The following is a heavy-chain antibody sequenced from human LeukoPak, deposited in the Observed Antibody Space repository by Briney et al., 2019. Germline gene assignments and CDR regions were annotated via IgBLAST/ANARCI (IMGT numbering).Heavy chain of an antibody. J-gene: IGHJ4*02. CDR3: ARGDSLGATMTDLDY. D-gene: IGHD1-26*01. CDR1: GGSISSDNW. CDR2: ISYDGSNQ. Sequence: PSETLSLTCAVSGGSISSDNWWSWVRQPPGKGLEWVAVISYDGSNQYYADSVKGRFTISRDNSKNTLYLHMNSLRPEDTAVYYCARGDSLGATMTDLDYWGLGTLVTVSS. V-gene: IGHV3-30-3*01.